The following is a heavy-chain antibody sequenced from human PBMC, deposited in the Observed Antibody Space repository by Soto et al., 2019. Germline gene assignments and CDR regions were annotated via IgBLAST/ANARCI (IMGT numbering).Heavy chain of an antibody. CDR3: ARHVETYDSSGYYGSWFDP. CDR2: IYYSGST. Sequence: PSGTLSLTCTVSGGSISSSSYYWGWIRQPPGKGLEGIGSIYYSGSTYYNSSLKSRVTISVDTSKNQLSLKLSSVNAEDTAVYYCARHVETYDSSGYYGSWFDPGGQGTLVTVS. D-gene: IGHD3-22*01. J-gene: IGHJ5*02. CDR1: GGSISSSSYY. V-gene: IGHV4-39*01.